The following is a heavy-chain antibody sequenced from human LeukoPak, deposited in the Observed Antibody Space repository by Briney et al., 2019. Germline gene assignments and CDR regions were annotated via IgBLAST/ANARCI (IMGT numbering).Heavy chain of an antibody. V-gene: IGHV3-48*01. D-gene: IGHD6-19*01. CDR3: ARVRPGQQWLSYYYYYYMDV. CDR2: ISSSSSTI. CDR1: GFTFSSYS. J-gene: IGHJ6*03. Sequence: PGGSLRLSCAASGFTFSSYSMNWVRQAPGKGLEWVSYISSSSSTIYYADSVKGRFTISRDNAKNSLYLQMNSLRAEDTAVYYCARVRPGQQWLSYYYYYYMDVWGKGTTVTVSS.